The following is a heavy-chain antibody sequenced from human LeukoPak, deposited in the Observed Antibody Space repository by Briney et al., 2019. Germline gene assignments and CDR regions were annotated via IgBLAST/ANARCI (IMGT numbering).Heavy chain of an antibody. J-gene: IGHJ4*02. Sequence: GGSLRLSCAASGFTFSSYAMHWVRQAPGKGLEWVAVISYDVSSKYYADSVKGRFTISRDNSKNTLYLQMNSLRAGDTAVYYCARGSYGDLNWGQGTLVTVFS. D-gene: IGHD4-17*01. CDR1: GFTFSSYA. CDR3: ARGSYGDLN. V-gene: IGHV3-30-3*01. CDR2: ISYDVSSK.